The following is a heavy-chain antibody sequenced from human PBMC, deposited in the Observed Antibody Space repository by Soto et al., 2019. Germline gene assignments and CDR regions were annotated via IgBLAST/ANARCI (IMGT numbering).Heavy chain of an antibody. J-gene: IGHJ4*02. CDR2: IYYSGST. Sequence: PSETLSLTCTVSGGSISSGGYYWSWIRQHPGKGLEWIGYIYYSGSTYYNPSLKSRVTISVDTSKNQFSLKLSSVTAADTAVYYCARARLWFGELFPIDYWGQGTLVTVSS. D-gene: IGHD3-10*01. V-gene: IGHV4-31*03. CDR1: GGSISSGGYY. CDR3: ARARLWFGELFPIDY.